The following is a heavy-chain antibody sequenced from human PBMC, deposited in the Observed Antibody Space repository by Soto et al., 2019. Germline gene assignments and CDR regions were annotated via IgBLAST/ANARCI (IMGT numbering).Heavy chain of an antibody. CDR1: GFTFSNYG. CDR3: AKCKGRLSNKCYYGMDV. D-gene: IGHD2-21*02. Sequence: EVLLLESGGGLGQPGGSLRLSCVASGFTFSNYGFTWVRQVPGKGLEWVSLSGGRGDVEYADTVKVRFTISRDTPKNTVLLDMNGLRVDDPAVCFCAKCKGRLSNKCYYGMDVWGQGTTVTVS. CDR2: SGGRGDV. J-gene: IGHJ6*02. V-gene: IGHV3-23*01.